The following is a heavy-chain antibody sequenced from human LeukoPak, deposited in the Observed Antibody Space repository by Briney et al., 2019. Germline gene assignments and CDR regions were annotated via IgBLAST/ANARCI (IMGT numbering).Heavy chain of an antibody. D-gene: IGHD3-10*01. CDR2: IYSGGST. V-gene: IGHV3-53*01. CDR3: ARVTVRGVIGYYFDY. J-gene: IGHJ4*02. Sequence: GGSLRLSCAASGFTVSSNYMSWVRQAPGKGLEWVSVIYSGGSTYYADSVKGRFTISRDNSKNTLYLQMNSLRAEDTAVYYCARVTVRGVIGYYFDYWGQGTLVTVSS. CDR1: GFTVSSNY.